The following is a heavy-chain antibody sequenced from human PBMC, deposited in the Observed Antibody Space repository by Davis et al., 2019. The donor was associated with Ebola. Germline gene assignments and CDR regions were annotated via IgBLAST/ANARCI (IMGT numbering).Heavy chain of an antibody. Sequence: GESLKISCAASGFTFSSYSMNWVRQAPGKGLEWVSSISSSSSYIYYADSVKGRFTISRDNAKNSLYLQMNSLRAEDTAVYYCARRYYDNYGMDVWGQGTTVTVSS. J-gene: IGHJ6*02. CDR2: ISSSSSYI. CDR3: ARRYYDNYGMDV. CDR1: GFTFSSYS. V-gene: IGHV3-21*01. D-gene: IGHD3-22*01.